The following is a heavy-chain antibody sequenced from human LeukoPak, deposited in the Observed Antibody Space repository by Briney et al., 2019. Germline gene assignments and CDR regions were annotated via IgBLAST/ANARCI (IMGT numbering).Heavy chain of an antibody. CDR1: GFTFSSYA. CDR2: IWYDGSKK. J-gene: IGHJ6*02. V-gene: IGHV3-33*08. CDR3: ARDSIPLAGSCYHHYGLDV. Sequence: GGSLRLSCAASGFTFSSYAMHWVRQAPGKGLEWVAVIWYDGSKKYYADSVKGRFIISRDNSRNTLYLQMNSLRVEDTTVYYCARDSIPLAGSCYHHYGLDVWGQGTTVSVSS. D-gene: IGHD2-21*01.